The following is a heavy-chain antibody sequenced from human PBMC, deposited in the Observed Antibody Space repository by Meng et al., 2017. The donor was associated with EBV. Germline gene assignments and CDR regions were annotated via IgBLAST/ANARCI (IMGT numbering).Heavy chain of an antibody. V-gene: IGHV4-34*01. CDR3: AEGRGTFDY. J-gene: IGHJ4*02. Sequence: QVQQQQWGAGLLKPSETLSLTCGLSGESFSGYYCSWVRQSPGKGLEWIGEVNHAGRTNFNPSLKSRVSISLDTSKNQFSLKLNSVTVADTAVYYCAEGRGTFDYWGRGTLVTVSS. CDR2: VNHAGRT. CDR1: GESFSGYY.